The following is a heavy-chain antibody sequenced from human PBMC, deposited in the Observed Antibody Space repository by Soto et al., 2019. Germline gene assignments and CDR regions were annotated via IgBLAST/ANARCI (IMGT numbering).Heavy chain of an antibody. CDR2: ISYDGSNK. Sequence: SLRLSCAASGFTFSSYAMHWVRQAPGKGLEWVAVISYDGSNKYYADSVKGRFTISRDNSKNTLYLQMNSLRAEDTAVYYCAREGGSYSGWFDPWGQGTLVAVSS. J-gene: IGHJ5*02. CDR3: AREGGSYSGWFDP. V-gene: IGHV3-30-3*01. CDR1: GFTFSSYA. D-gene: IGHD1-26*01.